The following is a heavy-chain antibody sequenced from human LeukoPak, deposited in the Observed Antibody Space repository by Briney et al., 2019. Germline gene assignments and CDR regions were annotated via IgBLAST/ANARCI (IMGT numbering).Heavy chain of an antibody. Sequence: EASVKVSCKASGYTFTSYGISWVRQAPGQGLEWMGWISAYNGNTNYAQKLQGRVTMTTDTSTSTAYMELRSLRSDDTAVYYCARDMAGTRDERVLIPYWGQGTLVTVSS. CDR1: GYTFTSYG. CDR3: ARDMAGTRDERVLIPY. D-gene: IGHD1-7*01. J-gene: IGHJ4*02. V-gene: IGHV1-18*01. CDR2: ISAYNGNT.